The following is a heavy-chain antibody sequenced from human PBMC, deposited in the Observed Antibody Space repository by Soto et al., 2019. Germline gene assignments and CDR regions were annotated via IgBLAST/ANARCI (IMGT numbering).Heavy chain of an antibody. D-gene: IGHD5-12*01. CDR2: ISGSGGST. CDR3: AKVSGYDPGQGDY. V-gene: IGHV3-23*01. J-gene: IGHJ4*02. Sequence: EVQLLESGGGLVQPGGSLRLSCAASGFTFSSYAMSWVRQAPGKGLEWVSAISGSGGSTYYADSVKGRFTISRDNSKNKLYLQMNSLRAEDTAVYYCAKVSGYDPGQGDYWGQGTLVTVSS. CDR1: GFTFSSYA.